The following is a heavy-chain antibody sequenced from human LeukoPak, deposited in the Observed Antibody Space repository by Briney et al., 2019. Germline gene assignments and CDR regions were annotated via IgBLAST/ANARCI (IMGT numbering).Heavy chain of an antibody. Sequence: GRSLRLSCAASGFTFSSYAMHWVRQAPGKGLEWVAVISYDGSNKYYADSVKGRFTISRDNSKNTLYLQMNSLRAEDTAVYYCARDRDSSGYYHNYYYYYMDVWGKGTTVTVSS. J-gene: IGHJ6*03. D-gene: IGHD3-22*01. V-gene: IGHV3-30*04. CDR2: ISYDGSNK. CDR1: GFTFSSYA. CDR3: ARDRDSSGYYHNYYYYYMDV.